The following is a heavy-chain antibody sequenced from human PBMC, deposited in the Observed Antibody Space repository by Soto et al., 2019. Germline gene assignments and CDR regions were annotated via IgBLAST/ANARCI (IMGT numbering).Heavy chain of an antibody. V-gene: IGHV4-39*01. CDR2: IYYSGST. Sequence: QLQLQESGPGLVKPSETLSLTCTVSGGSISSSSYYWGWIRQPPGKGLEWIGSIYYSGSTYYNPSLKSRVTISVDTSKNQFSLKLSSVTAADTAVYYCASDYGDLLFDYWGQGTLVTVSS. CDR3: ASDYGDLLFDY. CDR1: GGSISSSSYY. J-gene: IGHJ4*02. D-gene: IGHD4-17*01.